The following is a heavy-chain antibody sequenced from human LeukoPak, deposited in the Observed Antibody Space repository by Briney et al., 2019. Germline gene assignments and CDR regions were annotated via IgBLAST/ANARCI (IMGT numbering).Heavy chain of an antibody. J-gene: IGHJ6*02. Sequence: GGSLRLSCAASGFTFSSYGMHWVRQAPGKGLGWVAVIWYDGRNKYYADSVKGRFTISRDNSKNTLYLQMNSLRAEDTAVYYCARDQTYYYYGVDVWGQGTTVTVSS. CDR2: IWYDGRNK. V-gene: IGHV3-33*01. CDR3: ARDQTYYYYGVDV. CDR1: GFTFSSYG.